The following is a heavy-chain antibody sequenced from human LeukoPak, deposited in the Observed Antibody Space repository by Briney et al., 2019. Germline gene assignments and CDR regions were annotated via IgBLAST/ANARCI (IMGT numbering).Heavy chain of an antibody. CDR1: GFTFKSYA. J-gene: IGHJ3*01. Sequence: AGGSLRLSCTASGFTFKSYAMSWVRQAPGRGLEWIASISASGGTTYYGDSVRGRFTSSRDNSKNTPYLQMSSLRADDTAVYYCAQRDDTFDFWGQGTMVIVSS. V-gene: IGHV3-23*01. CDR2: ISASGGTT. CDR3: AQRDDTFDF.